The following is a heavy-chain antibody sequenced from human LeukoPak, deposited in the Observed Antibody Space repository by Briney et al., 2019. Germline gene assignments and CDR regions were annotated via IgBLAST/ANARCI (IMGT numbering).Heavy chain of an antibody. CDR1: GYTFTGYY. J-gene: IGHJ6*03. CDR3: ARDRPPFFPLPYMDV. D-gene: IGHD3-3*01. Sequence: ASVKVSCKASGYTFTGYYMHWVRQAPGQGLEWMGRINPNSGGTNYAQKFQGRVTMTRDTSISTAYMELSRLRSDDTAVYYCARDRPPFFPLPYMDVWGKGTTVTVSS. V-gene: IGHV1-2*06. CDR2: INPNSGGT.